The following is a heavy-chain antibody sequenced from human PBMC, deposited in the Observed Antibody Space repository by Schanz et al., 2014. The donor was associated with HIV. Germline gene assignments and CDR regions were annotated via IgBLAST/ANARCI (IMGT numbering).Heavy chain of an antibody. CDR1: GFTFSSYG. CDR3: ARDVINYDFWSGYYT. Sequence: VQLVESGGGLVKPGGSLRLSCAASGFTFSSYGMHWVRQAPGKGLEWVSVISYDGSNKYYADSVKGRFTISRDNSKNALYLQMNSLRVEDTAVYFCARDVINYDFWSGYYTWGQGTRVTVSS. CDR2: ISYDGSNK. D-gene: IGHD3-3*01. J-gene: IGHJ5*02. V-gene: IGHV3-30*03.